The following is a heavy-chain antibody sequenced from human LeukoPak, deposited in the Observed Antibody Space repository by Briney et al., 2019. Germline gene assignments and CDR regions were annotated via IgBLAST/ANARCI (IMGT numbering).Heavy chain of an antibody. CDR2: INPNSGGT. Sequence: GASVKVSCKASGYTFTGYYMHWVRQAPGQGLEWMGWINPNSGGTNYAQKFQGRVTMTRDTSISTAYMELSRLRSDDTAVYYCARDSQYYYGSGANWFDPWGQGTLVTVSS. CDR1: GYTFTGYY. J-gene: IGHJ5*02. V-gene: IGHV1-2*02. D-gene: IGHD3-10*01. CDR3: ARDSQYYYGSGANWFDP.